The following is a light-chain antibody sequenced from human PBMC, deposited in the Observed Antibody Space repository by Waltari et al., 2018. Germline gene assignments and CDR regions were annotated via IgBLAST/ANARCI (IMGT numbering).Light chain of an antibody. CDR3: QQYNNWPLT. CDR1: QSISSH. CDR2: SAS. V-gene: IGKV3-15*01. Sequence: ETVMTQSPATLSALPGERDTLSCGTSQSISSHVPWYQQKPGQPPRLVIYSASSRATGVPVRFSGSGSGTDFTLTISNLQSEDFAVYYCQQYNNWPLTFGGGTKVEL. J-gene: IGKJ4*01.